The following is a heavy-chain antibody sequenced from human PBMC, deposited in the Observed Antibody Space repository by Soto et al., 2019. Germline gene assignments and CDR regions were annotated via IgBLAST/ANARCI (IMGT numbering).Heavy chain of an antibody. CDR2: ISGDGQTT. D-gene: IGHD3-22*01. Sequence: EVQLVESGGVVVQPGESLRLSCAATGFTFDAYTMHWVRQTPDEGLEWVSLISGDGQTTYYSDSLKGRFTMSGYNSKNSLFLLMTSLRTADTALYHCVKTHMIALVFDALDIWGQGRRITVAS. CDR1: GFTFDAYT. CDR3: VKTHMIALVFDALDI. V-gene: IGHV3-43*01. J-gene: IGHJ3*02.